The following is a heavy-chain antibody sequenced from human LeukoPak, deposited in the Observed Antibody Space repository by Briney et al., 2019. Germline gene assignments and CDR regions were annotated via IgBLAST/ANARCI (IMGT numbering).Heavy chain of an antibody. CDR2: ISSSTNYI. J-gene: IGHJ3*02. CDR1: GFTFSSYR. V-gene: IGHV3-21*01. CDR3: ARVTTSDAFDI. D-gene: IGHD1-14*01. Sequence: GGSLRLSYAASGFTFSSYRMNWVRQAPGKGLEWVSSISSSTNYIYYADSVKGRFTISRDNAKNSLYLQMNSLRAEDTAVYYCARVTTSDAFDIGGEGTMVTVSS.